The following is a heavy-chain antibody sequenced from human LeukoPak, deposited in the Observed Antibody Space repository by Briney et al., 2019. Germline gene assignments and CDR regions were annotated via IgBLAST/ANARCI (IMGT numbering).Heavy chain of an antibody. CDR2: VNHSGST. V-gene: IGHV4-34*01. Sequence: SETLSLTCAVYGGSFSGYYWSWIRQPPGKGLEWIGEVNHSGSTNYNPSLKSRVTISVDTSKNQFSLKLSSVTAADTAVYYCARLGDRNWFDPWGQGTLVTVSS. CDR1: GGSFSGYY. D-gene: IGHD3-10*01. J-gene: IGHJ5*02. CDR3: ARLGDRNWFDP.